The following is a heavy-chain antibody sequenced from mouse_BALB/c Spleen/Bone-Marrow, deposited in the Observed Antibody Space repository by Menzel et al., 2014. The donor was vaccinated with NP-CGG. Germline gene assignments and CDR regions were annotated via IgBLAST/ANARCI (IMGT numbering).Heavy chain of an antibody. V-gene: IGHV2-3*01. Sequence: VHLVESGPGLVAPSQSLSITCTVSGFSLTNYGVSWVRRPPGKGLEWLGVIWGDGSTNYHSALISRLSISKDTSKSQVFLKLNILQTDDTATYYCAEWDYYGYNYAMDYWGQGTSVTVSS. CDR3: AEWDYYGYNYAMDY. CDR2: IWGDGST. D-gene: IGHD1-2*01. CDR1: GFSLTNYG. J-gene: IGHJ4*01.